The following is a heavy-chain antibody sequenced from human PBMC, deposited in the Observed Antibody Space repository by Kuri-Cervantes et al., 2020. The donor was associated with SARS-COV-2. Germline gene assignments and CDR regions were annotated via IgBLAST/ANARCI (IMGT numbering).Heavy chain of an antibody. D-gene: IGHD3-3*01. CDR1: GGTFSSYA. CDR3: ASCRFTRSRYQCYFDY. J-gene: IGHJ4*02. Sequence: SVKVSCKASGGTFSSYAISWVRQAPGQGLEWMGRIIPILGIANYAQKFQGRVTITADKSTSTAYMELSSLRSKDTAVYYCASCRFTRSRYQCYFDYWGQGTLVTVSS. CDR2: IIPILGIA. V-gene: IGHV1-69*04.